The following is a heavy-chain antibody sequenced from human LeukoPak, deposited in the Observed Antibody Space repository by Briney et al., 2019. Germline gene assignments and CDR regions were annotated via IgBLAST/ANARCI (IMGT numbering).Heavy chain of an antibody. J-gene: IGHJ4*02. CDR2: INPNSGGA. V-gene: IGHV1-2*02. CDR1: VYTFTGYY. Sequence: ASVKVSCKASVYTFTGYYMHWVRQAPGQGLEWMGWINPNSGGANFAQQFQGRVTMTRDTSIGTAYMELSSLRSDDAAVYYCARGGEIPATALTRSDYWGQGTLVTVSS. CDR3: ARGGEIPATALTRSDY. D-gene: IGHD2-2*01.